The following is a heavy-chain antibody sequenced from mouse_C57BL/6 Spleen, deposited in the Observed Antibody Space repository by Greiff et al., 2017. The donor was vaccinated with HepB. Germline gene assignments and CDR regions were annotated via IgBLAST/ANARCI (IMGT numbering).Heavy chain of an antibody. Sequence: QVQLQQPGAELVKPGASVKLSCKASGYTFTSYWMHWVKQRPGQGLEWIGMIHPNSGSTNYNEKFKSKATLTVDKSSSTAYMQLSSLTSEDSAVYYCARTIGNYYDYDGRPYWYFDVWGTGTTVTVSS. CDR1: GYTFTSYW. D-gene: IGHD2-4*01. CDR3: ARTIGNYYDYDGRPYWYFDV. J-gene: IGHJ1*03. V-gene: IGHV1-64*01. CDR2: IHPNSGST.